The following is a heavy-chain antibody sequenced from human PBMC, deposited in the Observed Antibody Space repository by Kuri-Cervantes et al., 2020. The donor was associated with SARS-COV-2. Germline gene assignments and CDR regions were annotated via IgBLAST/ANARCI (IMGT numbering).Heavy chain of an antibody. CDR2: INSAGSST. D-gene: IGHD3-3*01. CDR3: ARDYDFWGGYGMDV. J-gene: IGHJ6*02. Sequence: GESLKISCAASGFTFSGHWIHWVRQAPGKGLVWVSRINSAGSSTNYADSVKGRFTISRDNAKNTLYLQMNSLRAEDTAVYYCARDYDFWGGYGMDVWGQGTTVTVSS. CDR1: GFTFSGHW. V-gene: IGHV3-74*01.